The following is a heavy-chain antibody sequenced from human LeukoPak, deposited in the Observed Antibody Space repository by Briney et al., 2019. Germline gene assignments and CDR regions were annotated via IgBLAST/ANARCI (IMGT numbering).Heavy chain of an antibody. CDR1: GFTFSSYS. J-gene: IGHJ6*02. V-gene: IGHV3-21*01. Sequence: GGSLRLSCAASGFTFSSYSMNWVRQAPGKGLEWVSSVSSSSSYIYYADSVKGRFTISRDNAKNSLYLQMNSLRAEDTAVYYCARVWDYYGMDVWGQGTTVTVSS. D-gene: IGHD3-16*01. CDR3: ARVWDYYGMDV. CDR2: VSSSSSYI.